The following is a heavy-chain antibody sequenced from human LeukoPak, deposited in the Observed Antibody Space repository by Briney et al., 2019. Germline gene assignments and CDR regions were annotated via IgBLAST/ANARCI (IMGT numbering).Heavy chain of an antibody. J-gene: IGHJ3*02. V-gene: IGHV3-49*04. CDR2: IRSKAYGGTT. CDR3: TRELIVGAASDAFDI. Sequence: PGGSLRLSCSGSGFTVSSNYMSWVRQAPGKGLEWVGFIRSKAYGGTTEYAASVKGRFTISRDDSKSIAYLQMNSLKTEDTAVYYCTRELIVGAASDAFDIWGQGTMVTVSS. CDR1: GFTVSSNY. D-gene: IGHD1-26*01.